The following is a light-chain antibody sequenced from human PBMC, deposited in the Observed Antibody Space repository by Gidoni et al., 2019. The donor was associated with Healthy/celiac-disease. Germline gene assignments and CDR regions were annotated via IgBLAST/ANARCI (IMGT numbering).Light chain of an antibody. CDR2: DAS. CDR1: QSISSW. Sequence: DIQMTQSPSTLSASVGDRVTLTCRASQSISSWLAWYQQKPGKAPKLLIYDASSLESGVPSRFSGSGSGTEFTLTISSLQPDDFATYYCQQYNSYPWTCGQGTKVEIK. CDR3: QQYNSYPWT. J-gene: IGKJ1*01. V-gene: IGKV1-5*01.